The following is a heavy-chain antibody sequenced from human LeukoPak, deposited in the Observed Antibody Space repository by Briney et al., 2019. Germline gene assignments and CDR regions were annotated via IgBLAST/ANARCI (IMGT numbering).Heavy chain of an antibody. Sequence: EASVKVSCKASGGTFSIYAISWVRQAPGQGLEWMGGIIPIFGTANYAQKFQGRVTITADESTSTAYMELRSLRSDDTAVYYCARDVGKISMIVSNYYYGRRLGPRDHGHRLL. J-gene: IGHJ6*02. CDR1: GGTFSIYA. CDR3: ARDVGKISMIVSNYYYGRR. D-gene: IGHD3-22*01. CDR2: IIPIFGTA. V-gene: IGHV1-69*13.